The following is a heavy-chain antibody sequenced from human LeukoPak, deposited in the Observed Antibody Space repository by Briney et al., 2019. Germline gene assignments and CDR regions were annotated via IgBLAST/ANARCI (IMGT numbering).Heavy chain of an antibody. CDR2: IYGGGTT. CDR1: GITVSSNY. D-gene: IGHD3-9*01. J-gene: IGHJ6*03. Sequence: GGSLRLSCAASGITVSSNYMSWVRQAPGKGLEWVSVIYGGGTTYYADSVKGRFTISRDNSKNTLYLQMNSLRAEDTAVYYCARDRRAYYDILAGYSTGNYMDVWGKGTTVTISS. V-gene: IGHV3-66*01. CDR3: ARDRRAYYDILAGYSTGNYMDV.